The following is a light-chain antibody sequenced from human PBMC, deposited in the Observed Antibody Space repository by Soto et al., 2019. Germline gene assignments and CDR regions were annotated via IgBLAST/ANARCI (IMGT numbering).Light chain of an antibody. V-gene: IGKV3-15*01. J-gene: IGKJ2*01. CDR2: DAS. Sequence: EIVMTQSPATLSVSPGERATLSCRASQSVSNNLAWYQQKPGQAPRLLIYDASNRATGMPARFSGGGSGTEFTLTISSLQSEDFALYFCQQYNNWPPVYPFGQGTKLEIK. CDR1: QSVSNN. CDR3: QQYNNWPPVYP.